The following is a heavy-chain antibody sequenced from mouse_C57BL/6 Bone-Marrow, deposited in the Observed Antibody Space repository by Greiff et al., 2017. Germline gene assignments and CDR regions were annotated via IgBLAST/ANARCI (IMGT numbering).Heavy chain of an antibody. V-gene: IGHV2-6-1*01. J-gene: IGHJ4*01. CDR2: IWSDGST. Sequence: QVQLKESGPGLVAPSQSLSITCTVSGFSLTSYGVHWVRQPPGKGLEWLVVIWSDGSTTYNSALKSRLSISKDNTKSQVFLKMNRLQTDDTAMYYCARQGGSSYLYYAMDYWGQGTSVTVSS. CDR3: ARQGGSSYLYYAMDY. D-gene: IGHD1-1*01. CDR1: GFSLTSYG.